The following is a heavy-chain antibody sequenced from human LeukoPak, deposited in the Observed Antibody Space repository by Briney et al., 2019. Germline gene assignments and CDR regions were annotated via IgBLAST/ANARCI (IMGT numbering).Heavy chain of an antibody. J-gene: IGHJ6*03. D-gene: IGHD3-22*01. CDR3: ARHISGYYNYYYYYYMDV. V-gene: IGHV4-38-2*01. Sequence: SETLSLTCGVSGYSISSGYYWGWIRQPPGKGLELIGSIYHSGSTYYNPSLKSRVTISVDTSKNQFSLKLSSVTAADTAVYYCARHISGYYNYYYYYYMDVWGKGTTVTVSS. CDR1: GYSISSGYY. CDR2: IYHSGST.